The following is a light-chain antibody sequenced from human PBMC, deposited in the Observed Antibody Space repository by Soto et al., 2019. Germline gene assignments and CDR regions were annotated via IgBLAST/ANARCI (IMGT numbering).Light chain of an antibody. Sequence: EIVLTQSPATLPVSPGERATLSCRASQSVSSSLTWYQQKPGQAPRLLIYDASNRATGIPARFSGSGSGTDFTLTISSLDPEDFAVYYCQQRSNWPITFGQGTRLEIK. CDR3: QQRSNWPIT. V-gene: IGKV3-11*01. CDR1: QSVSSS. J-gene: IGKJ5*01. CDR2: DAS.